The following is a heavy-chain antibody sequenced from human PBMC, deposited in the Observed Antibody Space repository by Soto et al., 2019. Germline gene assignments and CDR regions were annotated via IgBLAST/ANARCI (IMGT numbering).Heavy chain of an antibody. Sequence: QVQLQESGPGLVQPSETLSLTCTVSGGSISNNHWSWIRQPPGKGLEWIGYIYYTGSTNYNPSLKSRVTISVDTSKNQFSLELNSVTAADTAFYYCARGTVTTAYFDYWGQGTLITVSS. CDR3: ARGTVTTAYFDY. J-gene: IGHJ4*02. CDR1: GGSISNNH. V-gene: IGHV4-59*08. D-gene: IGHD4-17*01. CDR2: IYYTGST.